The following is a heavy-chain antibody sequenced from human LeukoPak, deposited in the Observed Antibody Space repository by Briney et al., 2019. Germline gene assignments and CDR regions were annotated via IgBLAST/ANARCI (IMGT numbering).Heavy chain of an antibody. V-gene: IGHV4-59*01. D-gene: IGHD3-22*01. J-gene: IGHJ4*02. CDR1: GGSISSYY. CDR2: IYYSGST. Sequence: SETLSLTCTVSGGSISSYYWSWIRQPPGKGLEWIGYIYYSGSTNYNPSLKSRVTISVDTSKNQFSLKLSSVTAADTAVYYCARESGTMIVSGNYWGQGTLVTVSS. CDR3: ARESGTMIVSGNY.